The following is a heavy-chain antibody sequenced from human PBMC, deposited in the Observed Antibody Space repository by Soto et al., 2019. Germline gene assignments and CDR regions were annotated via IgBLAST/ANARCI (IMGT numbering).Heavy chain of an antibody. CDR1: VFTFGTTD. CDR2: IDGSGGIT. J-gene: IGHJ5*02. D-gene: IGHD3-10*01. Sequence: PWGSLRLSCAASVFTFGTTDMSWVRQAPGEGLEWVSTIDGSGGITYYADSAKGRFTISRDNSRNTVYLQMNSLRGDDTALYYCVKNSGWFNTWGQGDLVTVSS. CDR3: VKNSGWFNT. V-gene: IGHV3-23*01.